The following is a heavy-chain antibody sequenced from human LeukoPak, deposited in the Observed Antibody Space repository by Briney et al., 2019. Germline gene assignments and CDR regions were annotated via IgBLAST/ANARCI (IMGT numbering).Heavy chain of an antibody. CDR1: GFTFSNAW. D-gene: IGHD3-10*01. Sequence: GGSLRLSCAASGFTFSNAWMSWVRQAPGKGLEWVGRIKSKTDGGTTDYAAPVKGRFTISRDDSKNTLYLQMNSLKTEDTAVYYCTTDYGVMVRGVPAPYDYWGQGTLVTVSS. CDR2: IKSKTDGGTT. J-gene: IGHJ4*02. CDR3: TTDYGVMVRGVPAPYDY. V-gene: IGHV3-15*01.